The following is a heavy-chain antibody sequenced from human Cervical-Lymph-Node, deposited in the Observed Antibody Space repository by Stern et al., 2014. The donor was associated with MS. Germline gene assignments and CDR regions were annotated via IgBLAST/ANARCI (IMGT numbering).Heavy chain of an antibody. CDR2: IIPMLGPP. Sequence: VQLVESGAEVKKPGSSVKVSCKASGGTFSSYGISWVRQAPGQGLEWMGGIIPMLGPPTYAQKFQGRVKIIAGESRSTSSMELSSLRSEDTAVYYCASIMDTPLASDYWGQGTLVTVSS. CDR3: ASIMDTPLASDY. CDR1: GGTFSSYG. D-gene: IGHD2-8*01. V-gene: IGHV1-69*01. J-gene: IGHJ4*02.